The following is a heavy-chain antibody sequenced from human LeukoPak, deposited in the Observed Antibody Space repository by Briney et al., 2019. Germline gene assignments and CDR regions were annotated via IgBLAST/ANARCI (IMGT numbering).Heavy chain of an antibody. CDR3: AETMVRGSYYFDY. CDR2: INPSGGNT. V-gene: IGHV1-46*01. CDR1: GYTFTSYF. J-gene: IGHJ4*02. Sequence: ASVKVSCKASGYTFTSYFMYWVRQAPGQGLEWMGLINPSGGNTRYAQKFQGRVTITADESTSTAYMELSSLRSEDTAVYYCAETMVRGSYYFDYWGQGTLVTVSS. D-gene: IGHD3-10*01.